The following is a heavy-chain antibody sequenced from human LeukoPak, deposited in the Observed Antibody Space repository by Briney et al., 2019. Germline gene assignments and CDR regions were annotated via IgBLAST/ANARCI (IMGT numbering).Heavy chain of an antibody. CDR2: IKQDRSEK. Sequence: PGGSLRLSCAASGFTFTNYWMSWVRQAPGKGLELVANIKQDRSEKYYVDSVKGRFTISRDNAKNSLYLQMNSLRAEDTAVYYCARDDGYCSGGSCYGSHWGQGTLVTVSS. J-gene: IGHJ4*02. CDR3: ARDDGYCSGGSCYGSH. CDR1: GFTFTNYW. V-gene: IGHV3-7*01. D-gene: IGHD2-15*01.